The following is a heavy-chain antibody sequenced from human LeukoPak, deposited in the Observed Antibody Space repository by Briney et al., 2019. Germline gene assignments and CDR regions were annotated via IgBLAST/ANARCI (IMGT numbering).Heavy chain of an antibody. CDR1: GDSITRGTYY. Sequence: SETLSLTCTVSGDSITRGTYYRNWIRQPAGKGLEWIGRIHTSSRVNYNPSLKSRVTISIDTSRNLVSLRLTSVTAADAAVYYCARDRGNGDYGDYFDSWGQGTLVSVSS. D-gene: IGHD4-17*01. CDR3: ARDRGNGDYGDYFDS. V-gene: IGHV4-61*02. J-gene: IGHJ4*02. CDR2: IHTSSRV.